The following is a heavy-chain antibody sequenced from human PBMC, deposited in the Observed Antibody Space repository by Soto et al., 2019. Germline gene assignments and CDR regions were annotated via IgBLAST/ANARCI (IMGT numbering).Heavy chain of an antibody. Sequence: GGSLRLSCAASGFTFSSYAMSWVRQAPGKGLEWVSAISGSGGSTYYADSVKGRFTISRDNSKNTLYLQMNSLRAEDTAVYYCAIRGYYYYHGMDVWGQGTTVTVSS. CDR3: AIRGYYYYHGMDV. V-gene: IGHV3-23*01. CDR2: ISGSGGST. J-gene: IGHJ6*02. D-gene: IGHD3-3*01. CDR1: GFTFSSYA.